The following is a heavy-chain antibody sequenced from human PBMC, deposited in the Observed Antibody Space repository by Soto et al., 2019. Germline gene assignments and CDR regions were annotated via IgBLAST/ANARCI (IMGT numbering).Heavy chain of an antibody. V-gene: IGHV4-30-4*01. D-gene: IGHD1-26*01. CDR1: GGSISSGDYY. CDR2: IYYSGGT. CDR3: VREWGDNWFDP. Sequence: PSETLSLTCTVSGGSISSGDYYWSCIRQPPGKGLEWIGYIYYSGGTFYNPSLKNRVTISLDTSKIQFSLKLSSATAADTAVYYCVREWGDNWFDPWGQGTLVT. J-gene: IGHJ5*02.